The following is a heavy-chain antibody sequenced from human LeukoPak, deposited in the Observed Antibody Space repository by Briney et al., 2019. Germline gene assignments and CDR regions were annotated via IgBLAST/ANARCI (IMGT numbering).Heavy chain of an antibody. J-gene: IGHJ4*02. V-gene: IGHV4-4*07. Sequence: PSETLSLTCTVSGGSISSYYWSWIRQPAGKGLEWIGRIYTSGSTNYNPSLKSRVTMSVDTSKNQFSLKLSSVTAADTAVYYCARDRPWRYYDSSGQHRREFDYWGQGTLVTVSS. CDR1: GGSISSYY. CDR3: ARDRPWRYYDSSGQHRREFDY. D-gene: IGHD3-22*01. CDR2: IYTSGST.